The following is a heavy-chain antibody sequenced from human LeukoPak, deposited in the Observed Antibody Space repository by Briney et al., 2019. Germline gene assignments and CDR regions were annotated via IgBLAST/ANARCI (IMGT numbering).Heavy chain of an antibody. J-gene: IGHJ5*02. CDR2: IWYDGSNK. Sequence: GGSLRLSCAASGFTFSSYGMHWVRQAPGKGLEWVAVIWYDGSNKYYADSVKGRFTISRDNSKNTLYLQMNSLRAEDTAVYYCARDVRTAYSNRFDPWGQGTLVTVSS. CDR1: GFTFSSYG. D-gene: IGHD4-11*01. CDR3: ARDVRTAYSNRFDP. V-gene: IGHV3-33*01.